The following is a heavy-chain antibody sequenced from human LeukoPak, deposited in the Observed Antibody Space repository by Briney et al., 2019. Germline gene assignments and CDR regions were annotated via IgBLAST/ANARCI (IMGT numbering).Heavy chain of an antibody. D-gene: IGHD6-19*01. CDR3: ASMTAVAGLFDH. Sequence: HSETLSLTCTVSGGSISSYYWSWIRQPAGKGLEWIGRIYTSGSTNYNPSLKSRVTMSVDTSKNQFSLKLSSVTAADTAVYYCASMTAVAGLFDHWGQGTLVTVSS. V-gene: IGHV4-4*07. J-gene: IGHJ4*02. CDR2: IYTSGST. CDR1: GGSISSYY.